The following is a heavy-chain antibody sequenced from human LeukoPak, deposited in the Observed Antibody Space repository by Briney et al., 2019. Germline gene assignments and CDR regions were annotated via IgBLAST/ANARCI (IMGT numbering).Heavy chain of an antibody. J-gene: IGHJ4*02. V-gene: IGHV4-4*07. CDR3: ASGFTYYYDSSGYWPFDY. CDR2: IYTSGST. D-gene: IGHD3-22*01. CDR1: GGSISSYY. Sequence: SETLSLTCTVSGGSISSYYWSWIRQPAGKGLEWIGRIYTSGSTNYNPSLKSRVTMSVDTSKNQFSLKLSSVTAADTAVYYCASGFTYYYDSSGYWPFDYWGQGTLVTVSS.